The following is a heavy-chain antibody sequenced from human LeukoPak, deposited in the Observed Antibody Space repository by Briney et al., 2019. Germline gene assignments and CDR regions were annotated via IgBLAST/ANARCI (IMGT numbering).Heavy chain of an antibody. J-gene: IGHJ3*02. V-gene: IGHV1-2*04. CDR2: INPNSGGT. CDR1: GYTFTSYA. D-gene: IGHD2-2*02. CDR3: ARDLKIYGRAFDI. Sequence: ASVKVSCKASGYTFTSYAMHWVRQAPGQGLEWMGWINPNSGGTNYAQKFQGWVTMTRDTSISTAYMELSRLRSDDTAVYYCARDLKIYGRAFDIWGQGTMVTVSS.